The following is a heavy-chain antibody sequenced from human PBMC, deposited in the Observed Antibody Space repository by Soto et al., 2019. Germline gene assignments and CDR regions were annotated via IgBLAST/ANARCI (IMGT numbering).Heavy chain of an antibody. J-gene: IGHJ4*02. CDR1: GSTFNIYG. CDR3: AKDQASRQGSIDS. V-gene: IGHV3-30*18. CDR2: ISYDGSNQ. Sequence: WGSLRLSCAASGSTFNIYGMHWVRQAPDKGLEWVALISYDGSNQYYADSVKGRFTISRDNSKNTLFLQMNSLRADDTAVYYCAKDQASRQGSIDSSGPGTLVTV.